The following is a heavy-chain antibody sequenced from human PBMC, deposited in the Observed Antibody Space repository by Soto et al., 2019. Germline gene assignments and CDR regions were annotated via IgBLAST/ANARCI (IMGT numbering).Heavy chain of an antibody. J-gene: IGHJ6*02. D-gene: IGHD2-2*01. Sequence: GGSLRLSCAASGFTVSSNYMSWVRQAPGKGLEWVSVIYSGGSTYYADSVKGRFTISRDNSKNTLYLQMNSLRAEDTAVYYCARDPCSSTSCSYHGMDVWGQGTTVTVSS. V-gene: IGHV3-53*01. CDR1: GFTVSSNY. CDR3: ARDPCSSTSCSYHGMDV. CDR2: IYSGGST.